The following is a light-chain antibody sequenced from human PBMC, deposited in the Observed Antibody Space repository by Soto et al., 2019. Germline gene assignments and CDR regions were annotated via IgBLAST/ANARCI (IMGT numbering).Light chain of an antibody. J-gene: IGKJ2*01. CDR1: PSISGW. Sequence: DIQMTQSPSTLSASVGDRVTITCRASPSISGWLAWYQQKAGQAPKLLIYKASTLQSAVPSRFSGSGSGTEFTLTISSLQPDDSATYYCQHYDRYPYTFGQGTKLEIK. V-gene: IGKV1-5*03. CDR2: KAS. CDR3: QHYDRYPYT.